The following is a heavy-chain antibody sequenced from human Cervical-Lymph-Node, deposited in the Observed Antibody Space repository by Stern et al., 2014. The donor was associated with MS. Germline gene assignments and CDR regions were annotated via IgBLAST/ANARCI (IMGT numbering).Heavy chain of an antibody. V-gene: IGHV3-53*01. J-gene: IGHJ4*02. CDR2: ITNVGNT. D-gene: IGHD1-1*01. CDR3: ARDTSSPERSDW. CDR1: GFTVSRDY. Sequence: EVQLVESGGGVIQPGGSLRLSWTASGFTVSRDYITWVRQAPGKGLEWVSLITNVGNTFYTDSVKGRFTISRDDSKNTVYLHMTSLRAEDTAMYYCARDTSSPERSDWWGQGTLVTVSS.